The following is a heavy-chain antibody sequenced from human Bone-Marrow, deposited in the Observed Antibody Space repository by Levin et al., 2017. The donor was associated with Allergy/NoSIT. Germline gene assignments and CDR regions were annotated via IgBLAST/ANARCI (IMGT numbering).Heavy chain of an antibody. J-gene: IGHJ4*02. Sequence: PSETLSLTCAASGFTFSSYSMNWVRQAPGKGLEWVSSISSSSSYIYYADSVKGRFTISRDNAKNSLYLQMNSLRAEDTAVYYCARGLGYSSSYFDYWGQGTLVTVSS. D-gene: IGHD6-6*01. CDR3: ARGLGYSSSYFDY. CDR2: ISSSSSYI. CDR1: GFTFSSYS. V-gene: IGHV3-21*01.